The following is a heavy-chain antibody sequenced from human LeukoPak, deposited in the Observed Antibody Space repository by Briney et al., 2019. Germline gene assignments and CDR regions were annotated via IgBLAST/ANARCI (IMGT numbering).Heavy chain of an antibody. Sequence: QPGGSLRLSCIGTGFTFSSDAMGWVRQAPGKGLEWVSGISGSGGSTYYADSVKGRFTISRDNSKNTLYLQVNSLRVEDTAVYYCAKDRGRTWVQVANWGQGTLVTVSS. J-gene: IGHJ4*02. D-gene: IGHD2-15*01. V-gene: IGHV3-23*01. CDR2: ISGSGGST. CDR1: GFTFSSDA. CDR3: AKDRGRTWVQVAN.